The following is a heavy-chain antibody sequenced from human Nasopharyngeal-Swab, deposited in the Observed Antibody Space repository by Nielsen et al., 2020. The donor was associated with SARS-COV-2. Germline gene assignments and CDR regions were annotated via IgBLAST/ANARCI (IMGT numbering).Heavy chain of an antibody. CDR1: GGSISSSSYY. J-gene: IGHJ4*02. V-gene: IGHV4-39*07. CDR2: INHSGST. CDR3: ARGSQNDSSSWYGTPFFDY. D-gene: IGHD6-13*01. Sequence: SETLSLTCTVSGGSISSSSYYWGWIRQPPGKGLEWIGEINHSGSTNYNPSLKSRVTISVDTSKNQFSLKLSSVTAADTAVYYCARGSQNDSSSWYGTPFFDYWGQGTLVTVSS.